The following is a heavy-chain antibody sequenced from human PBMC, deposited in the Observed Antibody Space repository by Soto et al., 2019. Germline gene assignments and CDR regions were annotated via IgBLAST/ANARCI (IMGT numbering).Heavy chain of an antibody. J-gene: IGHJ6*01. D-gene: IGHD1-1*01. CDR1: GFSFSTYS. CDR3: ARSTSLGGMDV. V-gene: IGHV3-21*01. Sequence: EVQLVESGGGLVMPGGSLRLSCIASGFSFSTYSMNWVRQAPGKGLEWVSSIRRSGDYTYYADSLTGRFTISRDNAKNSLSLKMISRRAEDTAVYYCARSTSLGGMDVWGQGTTVTGSS. CDR2: IRRSGDYT.